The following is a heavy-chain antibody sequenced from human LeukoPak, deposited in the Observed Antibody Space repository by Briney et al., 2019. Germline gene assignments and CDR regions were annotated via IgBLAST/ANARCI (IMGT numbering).Heavy chain of an antibody. J-gene: IGHJ6*02. CDR3: ARHVLLWFGPTAAYGMDV. V-gene: IGHV4-39*01. CDR2: IYYSGST. Sequence: SETLSLTCTVSGGSISSSSYYWGWIRQPPGKGLEWTGSIYYSGSTYYNPSLKSRVTISVDTSKNQFSLKLSSVTAADTAVYYCARHVLLWFGPTAAYGMDVWGQGTTVTVSS. CDR1: GGSISSSSYY. D-gene: IGHD3-10*01.